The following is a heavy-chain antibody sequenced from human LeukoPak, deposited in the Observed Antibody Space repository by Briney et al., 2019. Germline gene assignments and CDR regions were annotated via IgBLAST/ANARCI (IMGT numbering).Heavy chain of an antibody. V-gene: IGHV3-53*01. CDR2: LYSDDTT. Sequence: GGSLRLSCAASGFIVNSNYMNWVRQAPGKGLEWVSVLYSDDTTYYADSVKGRFTISRDNSKNTLYLQMNNLRAEDTAVYYCAKDRGYSYGYDWGFDYWGQGTLVTVSS. J-gene: IGHJ4*02. CDR3: AKDRGYSYGYDWGFDY. CDR1: GFIVNSNY. D-gene: IGHD5-18*01.